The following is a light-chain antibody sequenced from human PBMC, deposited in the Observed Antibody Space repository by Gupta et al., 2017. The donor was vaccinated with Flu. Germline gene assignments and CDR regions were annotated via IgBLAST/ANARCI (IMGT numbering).Light chain of an antibody. CDR3: QQSDSTPLT. V-gene: IGKV1-39*01. Sequence: DIQMPQSPSSLSASVGDRVTITCRASQGISSYLNWYQQKPGKAPKLLIYAASSWQSGVPSRFSGSGSGTDFTLTISSLQPEDFATYYCQQSDSTPLTFGQGTKVEIK. J-gene: IGKJ1*01. CDR2: AAS. CDR1: QGISSY.